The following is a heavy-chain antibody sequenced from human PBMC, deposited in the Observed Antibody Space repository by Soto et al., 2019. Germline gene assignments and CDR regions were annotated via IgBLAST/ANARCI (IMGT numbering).Heavy chain of an antibody. CDR2: IYSTGNC. D-gene: IGHD5-18*01. CDR3: VREGIQLWLCGRDRFDP. CDR1: GGSISSHIDY. J-gene: IGHJ5*02. V-gene: IGHV4-30-4*02. Sequence: PWETLSLTCTVSGGSISSHIDYWNWLRQSQGKGREWIGYIYSTGNCYYNSSLRRRASLTDDTSKTQFPLKLSSVTAANTAWYFCVREGIQLWLCGRDRFDPWGQGTLVTVSS.